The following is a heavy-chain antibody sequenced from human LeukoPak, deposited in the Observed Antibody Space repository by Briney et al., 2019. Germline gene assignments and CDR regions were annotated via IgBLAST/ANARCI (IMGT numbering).Heavy chain of an antibody. CDR2: IIPIFGTA. D-gene: IGHD7-27*01. J-gene: IGHJ4*02. V-gene: IGHV1-69*06. CDR1: GGTFSSYA. Sequence: ASVKVSCKASGGTFSSYAISWVRQAPGQGLEWMGRIIPIFGTANYAQKFQGRVTITADKSTRTAYMELSSLRSEDTAVYYCARDRVHWGSPSDKTPIDYWGQGTLVTVSS. CDR3: ARDRVHWGSPSDKTPIDY.